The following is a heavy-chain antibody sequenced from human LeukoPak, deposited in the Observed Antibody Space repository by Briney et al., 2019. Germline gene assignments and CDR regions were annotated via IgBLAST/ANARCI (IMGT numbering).Heavy chain of an antibody. CDR3: ARGPDYDLLTGYPDYYYYSMDV. CDR2: MNPNSGDT. D-gene: IGHD3-9*01. V-gene: IGHV1-8*01. J-gene: IGHJ6*03. Sequence: ASVKVSCKASGYIFTSYDINWVRQATGQGLEWMGWMNPNSGDTGYAQTFLGRVTLTRDTSTSTAYMELSSLRSEDTAVYYCARGPDYDLLTGYPDYYYYSMDVWGKGTTVTVSS. CDR1: GYIFTSYD.